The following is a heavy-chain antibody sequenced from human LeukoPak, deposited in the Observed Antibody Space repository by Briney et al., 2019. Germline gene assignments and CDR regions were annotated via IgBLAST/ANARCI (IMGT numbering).Heavy chain of an antibody. J-gene: IGHJ4*02. D-gene: IGHD4-23*01. CDR1: GASITSYTYY. Sequence: SETLSLTCTVSGASITSYTYYWGWIRQPPGKGLEWIGSFYYSGSTYYNPSLKSRVTISVDTSKNHFSLKLSSVTAADTAVYYCARLRWSQYYFDYWGQGTLVTVSS. V-gene: IGHV4-39*01. CDR3: ARLRWSQYYFDY. CDR2: FYYSGST.